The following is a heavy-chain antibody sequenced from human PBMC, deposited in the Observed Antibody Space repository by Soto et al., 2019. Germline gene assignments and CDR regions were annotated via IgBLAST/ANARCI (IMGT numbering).Heavy chain of an antibody. Sequence: QVQLVQSGGEVRKPGASVKVSCKASGYTFTSYGVSWVRQAPGQGLEWMGWIRAYTGYTNYAQKFQGRVTITTDTCTSTAYMELRSLISDDTAVYYCARASDVYRSGWYVGYFDYWGQGTLVTVSS. CDR2: IRAYTGYT. CDR1: GYTFTSYG. D-gene: IGHD6-19*01. CDR3: ARASDVYRSGWYVGYFDY. V-gene: IGHV1-18*04. J-gene: IGHJ4*02.